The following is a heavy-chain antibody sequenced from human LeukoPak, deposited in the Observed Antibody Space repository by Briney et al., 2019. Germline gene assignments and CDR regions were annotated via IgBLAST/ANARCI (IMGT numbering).Heavy chain of an antibody. CDR1: GYTFTSYY. V-gene: IGHV1-46*01. J-gene: IGHJ4*02. Sequence: ASVKVSCTASGYTFTSYYMHWVRQAPGQGLEWMGIINPSGGSPTYSQKFQGRVTMTRDTSTSTVYMELSSLTSEDTAVYYCARDMLTSSVDYWGQGTLVTVSS. CDR2: INPSGGSP. CDR3: ARDMLTSSVDY. D-gene: IGHD2-2*01.